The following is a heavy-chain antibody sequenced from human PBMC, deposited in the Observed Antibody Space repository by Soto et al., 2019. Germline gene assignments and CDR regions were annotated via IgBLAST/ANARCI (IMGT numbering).Heavy chain of an antibody. CDR2: IYYSGST. J-gene: IGHJ4*02. V-gene: IGHV4-59*08. CDR3: ARQYSTSSKFDY. D-gene: IGHD6-6*01. Sequence: PETLSLTCTVSGGSISSYYWSWIRQPPGKGLEWIGYIYYSGSTNYNPSLKSRVTMSVDTSKNQFSLKLSSVTAADTAVYFCARQYSTSSKFDYWGQGTLVTVSS. CDR1: GGSISSYY.